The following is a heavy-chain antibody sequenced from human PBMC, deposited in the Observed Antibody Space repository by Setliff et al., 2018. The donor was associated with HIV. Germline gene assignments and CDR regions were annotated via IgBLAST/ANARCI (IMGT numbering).Heavy chain of an antibody. V-gene: IGHV1-69*13. CDR1: GGTFSSYP. J-gene: IGHJ6*03. D-gene: IGHD3-22*01. Sequence: SVKVSCKASGGTFSSYPISWVRQAPGQGLEWMGGIIPIFGTTHYAQKFQDRVTVTADESTSTAYMQLSSLRSDDTAVYYCARGRNYDSSGYGDYYYYMDVWGKGTTVTVSS. CDR2: IIPIFGTT. CDR3: ARGRNYDSSGYGDYYYYMDV.